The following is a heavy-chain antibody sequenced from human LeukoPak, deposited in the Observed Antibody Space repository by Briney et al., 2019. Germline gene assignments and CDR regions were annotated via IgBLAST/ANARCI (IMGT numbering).Heavy chain of an antibody. D-gene: IGHD5-12*01. CDR2: IYPGDSDT. Sequence: GASLQISCKGSGYSFTSYCICWVRRMPGKGLVWMGIIYPGDSDTRYSPSFQGQVTISADKSISTAYLQWSSLKASDTAMYYCARHAVDGSGLRWGQGTLVSVSS. CDR1: GYSFTSYC. J-gene: IGHJ4*02. V-gene: IGHV5-51*01. CDR3: ARHAVDGSGLR.